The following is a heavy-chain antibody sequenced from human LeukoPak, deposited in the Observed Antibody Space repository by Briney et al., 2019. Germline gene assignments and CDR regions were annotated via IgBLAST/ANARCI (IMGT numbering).Heavy chain of an antibody. CDR2: IYYSGST. V-gene: IGHV4-59*12. J-gene: IGHJ4*02. CDR3: AKETGAIDY. D-gene: IGHD1-26*01. CDR1: GGSISSYY. Sequence: SETLSLTCTVSGGSISSYYWSWIRQPPGKGLEWIGYIYYSGSTNYNPSLKSRVTISVDTSKNQFSLKLSSVTAADTAVYYCAKETGAIDYWGQGTLVTVSS.